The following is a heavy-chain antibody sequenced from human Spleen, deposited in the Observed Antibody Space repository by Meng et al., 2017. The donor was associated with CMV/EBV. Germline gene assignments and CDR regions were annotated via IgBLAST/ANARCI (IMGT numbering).Heavy chain of an antibody. V-gene: IGHV3-53*01. Sequence: GESLKISCAVSGFTVINNYMSWVRQAPGKGLEWVSVIYSGGSTYYADSVKGRFTISRDNSKNTLYFQLNSLRAEDTAVYYCARGRKESGGYYFDSWGQGTLVTVSS. J-gene: IGHJ4*02. D-gene: IGHD6-19*01. CDR2: IYSGGST. CDR3: ARGRKESGGYYFDS. CDR1: GFTVINNY.